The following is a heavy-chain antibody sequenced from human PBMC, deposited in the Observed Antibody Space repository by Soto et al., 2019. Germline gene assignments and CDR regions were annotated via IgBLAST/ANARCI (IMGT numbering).Heavy chain of an antibody. CDR1: GFTFSSYW. D-gene: IGHD6-19*01. Sequence: GGSLRLSCAASGFTFSSYWMHWVRQAPGKGLVWVSRINSDGSSTSYADSVKGRFTISRDNAKNTLYLQMNSLRAEDTAVYYCVRIGWSVAGTSGGRPYYYYGMDVWGQGTTVTVSS. J-gene: IGHJ6*02. V-gene: IGHV3-74*01. CDR3: VRIGWSVAGTSGGRPYYYYGMDV. CDR2: INSDGSST.